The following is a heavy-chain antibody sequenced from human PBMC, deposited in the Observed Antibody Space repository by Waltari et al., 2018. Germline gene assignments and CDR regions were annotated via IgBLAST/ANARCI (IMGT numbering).Heavy chain of an antibody. CDR3: AKDPSSGWSY. Sequence: QVQLVESGGGVVQPGRSLRLSCAASGFTFSSYGMHWVRQAPGKGLEWLAVISYDGSNKYYADSVKGRFTISRDNSKNTLYLQMNSLRAEDTAVYYCAKDPSSGWSYWGQGTLVTVSS. J-gene: IGHJ4*02. CDR1: GFTFSSYG. D-gene: IGHD6-19*01. V-gene: IGHV3-30*18. CDR2: ISYDGSNK.